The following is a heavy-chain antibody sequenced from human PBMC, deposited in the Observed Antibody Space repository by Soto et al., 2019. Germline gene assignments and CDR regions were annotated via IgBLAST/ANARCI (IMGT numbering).Heavy chain of an antibody. D-gene: IGHD3-16*01. Sequence: QVHLVESGGGVVQPGRSLRLSCAASGFSLRNFAIHWVRQARGNGLVWVAVIWRAGIKKDYADSVKGRFTISRDDSKYTLYLPMKGLRAEGTAVYYCARVGDFSDYPSEDCYYYSGMGVWGQGTTVTVSS. CDR1: GFSLRNFA. CDR3: ARVGDFSDYPSEDCYYYSGMGV. CDR2: IWRAGIKK. J-gene: IGHJ6*02. V-gene: IGHV3-33*01.